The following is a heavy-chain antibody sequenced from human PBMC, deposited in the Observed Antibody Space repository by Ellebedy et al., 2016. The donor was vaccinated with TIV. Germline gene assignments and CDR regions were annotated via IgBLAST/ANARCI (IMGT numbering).Heavy chain of an antibody. V-gene: IGHV4-59*01. D-gene: IGHD3-22*01. J-gene: IGHJ3*02. CDR2: IYYSGST. CDR1: GGSISSYY. Sequence: MPSETLSLTCTVSGGSISSYYWSWIRQPPGKGLEWIGYIYYSGSTNYNPSLKSRVTISVDTSKNQFSLKLSSVTAADTAVYYCARERVDLGSIDSSGYLDAFDIWGQGTMVTVSS. CDR3: ARERVDLGSIDSSGYLDAFDI.